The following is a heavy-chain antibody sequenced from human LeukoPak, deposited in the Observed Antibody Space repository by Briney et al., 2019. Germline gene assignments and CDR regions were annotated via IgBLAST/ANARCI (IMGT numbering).Heavy chain of an antibody. V-gene: IGHV4-30-2*01. CDR3: AREGHAVDTAMVDY. CDR1: GGSISSGGYY. Sequence: SETLSLTCTVSGGSISSGGYYWSWIRQPPGKGLEGIGYIYHSGSTYYNPSLKSRVTISVDRSKNQFPLKLSSVTAADTAVYYCAREGHAVDTAMVDYWGQGTLVTVSS. D-gene: IGHD5-18*01. CDR2: IYHSGST. J-gene: IGHJ4*02.